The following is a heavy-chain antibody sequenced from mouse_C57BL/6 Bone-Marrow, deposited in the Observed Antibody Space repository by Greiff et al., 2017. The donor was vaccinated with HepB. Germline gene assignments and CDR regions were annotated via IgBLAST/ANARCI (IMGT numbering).Heavy chain of an antibody. CDR1: GYAFSSSR. CDR2: IYPGDGDT. Sequence: QVQLQQSGPELVKPGASVKISCKASGYAFSSSRMNWVKQRPGKGLEWVGRIYPGDGDTNYNGKFRGKATLSADKSSSTVYMQLSSLTSEDSSVYFCARGGYYSGQGTRVSVSA. CDR3: ARGGYY. V-gene: IGHV1-82*01. D-gene: IGHD2-2*01. J-gene: IGHJ3*01.